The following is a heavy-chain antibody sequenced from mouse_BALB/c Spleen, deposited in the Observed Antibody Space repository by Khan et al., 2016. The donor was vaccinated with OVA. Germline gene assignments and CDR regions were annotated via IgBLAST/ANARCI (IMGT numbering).Heavy chain of an antibody. CDR3: AMEDYYGRTGYAMDY. Sequence: DLVKPGASVKLSCKASGYTFTSYWINWIKQRPGQGLEWIGRIAPGSGSSSYNEMFKGKATLTLDPSSSTAYIPLSSLSSEESAVLFCAMEDYYGRTGYAMDYWGQGTSVTVSS. D-gene: IGHD1-1*01. J-gene: IGHJ4*01. V-gene: IGHV1S41*01. CDR1: GYTFTSYW. CDR2: IAPGSGSS.